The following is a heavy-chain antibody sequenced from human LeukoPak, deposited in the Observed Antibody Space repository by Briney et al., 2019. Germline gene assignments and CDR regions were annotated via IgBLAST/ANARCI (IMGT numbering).Heavy chain of an antibody. CDR1: GFTFSSYG. CDR3: ARDGMYSSGWYQLDY. Sequence: GGSPRLSCAASGFTFSSYGMPWVRQAPGKGLEWVALIWYDGSNKYYADSVKGRFTISRDSSKNTLYLQMNSLRAEDTAAYFCARDGMYSSGWYQLDYWGQGTLVTVSS. J-gene: IGHJ4*02. V-gene: IGHV3-33*01. CDR2: IWYDGSNK. D-gene: IGHD6-19*01.